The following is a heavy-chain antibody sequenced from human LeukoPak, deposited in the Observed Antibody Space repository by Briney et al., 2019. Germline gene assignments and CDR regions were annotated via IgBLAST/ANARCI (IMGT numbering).Heavy chain of an antibody. CDR2: IIPIFGSA. CDR1: GGTFSSYA. Sequence: SVKVSCKASGGTFSSYAITWVRQAPGQGLEWMGGIIPIFGSANYAQKFQGRLTITTDESTSTAYMELSSLRSEDTAVYYCARDGEMATTSHYYHYMDVWGKGTTVTVSS. V-gene: IGHV1-69*05. CDR3: ARDGEMATTSHYYHYMDV. J-gene: IGHJ6*03. D-gene: IGHD5-24*01.